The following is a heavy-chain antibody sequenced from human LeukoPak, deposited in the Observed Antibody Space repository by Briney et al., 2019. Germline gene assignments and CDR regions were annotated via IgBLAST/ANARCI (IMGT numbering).Heavy chain of an antibody. CDR2: INPNSGGT. Sequence: GASVKVSCKASGYTFTGYYMHWVRHAPGQGLEWMGSINPNSGGTNYAQKFQGRVTMTRDTSISTAYMELSRLRSDDTAVYYCARDVRTTGRAFDPWGQGTLVTVSS. CDR3: ARDVRTTGRAFDP. CDR1: GYTFTGYY. V-gene: IGHV1-2*02. J-gene: IGHJ5*02. D-gene: IGHD1-1*01.